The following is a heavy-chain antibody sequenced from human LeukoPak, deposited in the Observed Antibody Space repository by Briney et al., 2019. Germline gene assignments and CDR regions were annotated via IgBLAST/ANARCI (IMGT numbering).Heavy chain of an antibody. CDR2: INHSGST. Sequence: SETLSLTCAVYGGSFSGYYWSWIRQPPGKGLEWIGEINHSGSTYYNPSLKSRVTISVDTSKNQFSLKLSSVTAADTAVYYCARDHGDFPDYWGQGTLVTVSS. D-gene: IGHD4-17*01. V-gene: IGHV4-34*01. CDR3: ARDHGDFPDY. J-gene: IGHJ4*02. CDR1: GGSFSGYY.